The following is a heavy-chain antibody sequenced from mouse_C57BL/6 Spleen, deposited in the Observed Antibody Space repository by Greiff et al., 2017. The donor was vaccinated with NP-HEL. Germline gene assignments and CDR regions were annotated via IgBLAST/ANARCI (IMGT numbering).Heavy chain of an antibody. V-gene: IGHV1-69*01. CDR1: GYTFTSYW. D-gene: IGHD2-1*01. Sequence: VQLQQPGAELVMPGASVKLSCKASGYTFTSYWMHWVKQRPGQGLEWIGEIDPSDSYTNYNQKFKGKSTLTVDKSSSTAYMQLSSLTSDDSAVYYCARDGNWFAYWGQGTLVTVSA. CDR3: ARDGNWFAY. CDR2: IDPSDSYT. J-gene: IGHJ3*01.